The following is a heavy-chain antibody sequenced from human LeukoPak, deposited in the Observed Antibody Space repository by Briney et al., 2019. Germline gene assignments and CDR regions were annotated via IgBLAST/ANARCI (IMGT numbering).Heavy chain of an antibody. CDR3: VRHEEEDGYNAKTFDY. D-gene: IGHD5-24*01. V-gene: IGHV4-39*01. J-gene: IGHJ4*02. Sequence: SETLSLTCTVSGGSISSSGNFWGWVRQPPGRGLEWIASNYYSRNTYYNPSPKHRVTISVHTSKNQFSLKLSSVTAADTAVYYCVRHEEEDGYNAKTFDYWGQGTLVTVSS. CDR1: GGSISSSGNF. CDR2: NYYSRNT.